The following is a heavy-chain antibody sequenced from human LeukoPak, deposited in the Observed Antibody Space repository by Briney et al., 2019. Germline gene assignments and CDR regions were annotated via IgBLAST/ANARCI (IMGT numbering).Heavy chain of an antibody. CDR3: ARGNAVTMIVVVITTLGVAFDI. V-gene: IGHV4-39*01. D-gene: IGHD3-22*01. J-gene: IGHJ3*02. CDR1: GGSISSSNYY. Sequence: PSETLSLTCTVSGGSISSSNYYWGWIRQPPGKGLDWIGSMYYSGSTYYSPSLMSRVTISVDTSKNQFSLKLTSVTAADTAVYYCARGNAVTMIVVVITTLGVAFDIWGQGTMVTVSS. CDR2: MYYSGST.